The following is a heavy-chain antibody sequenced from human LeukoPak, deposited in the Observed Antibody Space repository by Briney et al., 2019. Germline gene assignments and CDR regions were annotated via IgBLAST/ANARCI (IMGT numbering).Heavy chain of an antibody. Sequence: ASVKVSCKASGYTFTGYYMHWVRQAPGQGLEWMGWINPNSGGTNYAQKFQGRVTMTRDTSISTAYMELSRLRSDDTAVYYCATPRGSSRWYNDFDYWGQGTLVTVSS. J-gene: IGHJ4*02. D-gene: IGHD6-13*01. CDR1: GYTFTGYY. CDR2: INPNSGGT. V-gene: IGHV1-2*02. CDR3: ATPRGSSRWYNDFDY.